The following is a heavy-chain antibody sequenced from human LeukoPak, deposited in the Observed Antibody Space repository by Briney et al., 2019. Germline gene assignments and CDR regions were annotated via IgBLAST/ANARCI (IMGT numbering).Heavy chain of an antibody. Sequence: PSETLSLTCTVSGGSISSSSYYWGWIRQPPGKGLEWIGSIYYSGSTYYNPSLKSRVTISVDTSKNQFSLKLSSVTAADTAVYYCARGGSSPRGAFDIWGQGTMVTVSS. CDR3: ARGGSSPRGAFDI. V-gene: IGHV4-39*07. D-gene: IGHD6-13*01. CDR2: IYYSGST. CDR1: GGSISSSSYY. J-gene: IGHJ3*02.